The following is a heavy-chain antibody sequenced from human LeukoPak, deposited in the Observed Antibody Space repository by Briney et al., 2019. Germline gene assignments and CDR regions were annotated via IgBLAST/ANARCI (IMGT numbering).Heavy chain of an antibody. CDR2: ISGSGGST. J-gene: IGHJ5*02. CDR1: GFTFSSYA. D-gene: IGHD3-9*01. CDR3: AKDPGNFVEAGWFDP. Sequence: GGSLRLSCAASGFTFSSYAMSWVRQAPGQGREWVSAISGSGGSTYYADSVKGRFTISRDNSKNTLYLQMNSLRAEDTAVYYCAKDPGNFVEAGWFDPWGQGTLVTVSS. V-gene: IGHV3-23*01.